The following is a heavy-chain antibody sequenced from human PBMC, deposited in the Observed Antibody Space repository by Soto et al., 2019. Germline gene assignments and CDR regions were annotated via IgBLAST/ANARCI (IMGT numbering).Heavy chain of an antibody. V-gene: IGHV1-69*05. J-gene: IGHJ6*02. CDR1: VGTFSSYA. CDR2: IIPIFGTA. CDR3: VQVPEGYYNGMDV. Sequence: SVKVSCEASVGTFSSYAISWVRQAPGQGLEWMGGIIPIFGTANYAQKFQGRFTISRDNSKNTLYLQMSSLRSEDTAVYFCVQVPEGYYNGMDVWGRWTTVTVSS.